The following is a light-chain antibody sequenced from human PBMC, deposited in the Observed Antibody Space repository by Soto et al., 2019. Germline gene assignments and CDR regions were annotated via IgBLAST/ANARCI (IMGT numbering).Light chain of an antibody. CDR2: AAS. V-gene: IGKV1-39*01. Sequence: DIQMTQSPSSLSASVGDRVIITCRASQSISNYLNWYQQKPGKAPKLLIFAASSLQSGVPSRFSGSGSGTNFTLTISSLQPEDFAAYYCQQGYSAPITFGQGTKVDI. CDR1: QSISNY. J-gene: IGKJ1*01. CDR3: QQGYSAPIT.